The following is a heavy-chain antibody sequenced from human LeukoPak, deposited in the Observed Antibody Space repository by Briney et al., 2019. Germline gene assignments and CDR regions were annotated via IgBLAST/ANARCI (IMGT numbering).Heavy chain of an antibody. CDR1: GYTFTSYW. Sequence: ESRHIPGKGSGYTFTSYWISWVRQMPGKGLEWMGRIDPSDSYTNYSPSFQGHVTISADKSISTAYLQWSSLKASDTAMYYCARLEVVVVTPGRPSFDIWGQGTMPSVSS. CDR3: ARLEVVVVTPGRPSFDI. V-gene: IGHV5-10-1*01. CDR2: IDPSDSYT. J-gene: IGHJ3*02. D-gene: IGHD3-22*01.